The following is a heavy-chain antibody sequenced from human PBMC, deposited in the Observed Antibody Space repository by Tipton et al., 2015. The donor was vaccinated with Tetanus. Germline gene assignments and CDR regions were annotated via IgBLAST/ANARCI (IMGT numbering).Heavy chain of an antibody. V-gene: IGHV1-69*01. CDR3: ARETINSEDRRAFDV. D-gene: IGHD3-22*01. Sequence: QSGAEVKKPGSSVKVSCKSSGDTFSNYVFNWVRQAPGQGLEWMGGFSPIFRRPNYAQKFQGRVTISADESTSTAYMELRSLTSADTAIYYCARETINSEDRRAFDVWGQGTMVTVSP. J-gene: IGHJ3*01. CDR1: GDTFSNYV. CDR2: FSPIFRRP.